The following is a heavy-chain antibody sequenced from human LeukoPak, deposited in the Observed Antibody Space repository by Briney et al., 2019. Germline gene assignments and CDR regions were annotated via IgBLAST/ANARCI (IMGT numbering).Heavy chain of an antibody. Sequence: ASVKVSCKASGYTFTSYYMHWVRQAPGQGLEWMGIINPSGGSTSYAQKFQGRVTITADESTSTAYMELSSLRSEDTAVYYCARGWEVPDFWSGPLYYYYGMDVWGQGTTVTVSS. V-gene: IGHV1-46*01. CDR1: GYTFTSYY. D-gene: IGHD3-3*01. J-gene: IGHJ6*02. CDR2: INPSGGST. CDR3: ARGWEVPDFWSGPLYYYYGMDV.